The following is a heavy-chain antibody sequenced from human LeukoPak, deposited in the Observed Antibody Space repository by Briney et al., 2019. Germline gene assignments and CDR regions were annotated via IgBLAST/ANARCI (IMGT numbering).Heavy chain of an antibody. D-gene: IGHD6-13*01. Sequence: GGSLRLSCAASRFTFSSYAMSWVRQAPGKGLEWVSSISGSGTNIDYADSVKGRFTISRDNSKNTVNVQMNSLRAEDTAVYYCAKATSPVHSRNGFDSWGQGTLVTVSS. J-gene: IGHJ5*01. CDR1: RFTFSSYA. CDR2: ISGSGTNI. V-gene: IGHV3-23*01. CDR3: AKATSPVHSRNGFDS.